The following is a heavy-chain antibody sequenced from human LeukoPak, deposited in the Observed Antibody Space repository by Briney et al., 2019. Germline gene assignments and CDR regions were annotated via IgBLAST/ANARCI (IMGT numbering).Heavy chain of an antibody. D-gene: IGHD3-9*01. J-gene: IGHJ3*02. CDR3: ATLYYDILTGYSDDAFDI. Sequence: GASLKISCKGSGXSFTSYCIGWVRQLPGKGLERIGIIYPGDSDARYSPSFQGQVTISADKSISTAYLQWSSLKASDTAMYYCATLYYDILTGYSDDAFDIWGQGTMVTVSS. CDR2: IYPGDSDA. V-gene: IGHV5-51*01. CDR1: GXSFTSYC.